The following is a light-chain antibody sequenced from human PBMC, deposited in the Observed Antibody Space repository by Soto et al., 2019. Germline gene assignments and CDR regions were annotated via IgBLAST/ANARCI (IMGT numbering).Light chain of an antibody. CDR1: QSLLHSNGYNY. CDR2: LGS. J-gene: IGKJ1*01. CDR3: MQALQSPWT. V-gene: IGKV2-28*01. Sequence: DLVLTQSPLSLPVTPGEPASISCRSSQSLLHSNGYNYLDWYLQKPGQSPQLLIYLGSDRASGVPDRLSGSGSGTDFTLKISRVEAEDVGVYYCMQALQSPWTFGQGTKVEI.